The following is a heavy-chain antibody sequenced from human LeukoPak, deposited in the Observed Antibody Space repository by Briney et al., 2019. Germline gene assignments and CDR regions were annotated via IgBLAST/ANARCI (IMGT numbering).Heavy chain of an antibody. CDR1: GFTFSSYS. Sequence: GGSLRLSCAASGFTFSSYSMTWFRQAPGKGLEWVSSISSSSSYIYYADSVKGRFTISRDNAKNSLYLQMNSLRAEDTAVYYCARSKYARGALDYWGQGTLVTVSS. V-gene: IGHV3-21*01. CDR3: ARSKYARGALDY. D-gene: IGHD1-26*01. J-gene: IGHJ4*02. CDR2: ISSSSSYI.